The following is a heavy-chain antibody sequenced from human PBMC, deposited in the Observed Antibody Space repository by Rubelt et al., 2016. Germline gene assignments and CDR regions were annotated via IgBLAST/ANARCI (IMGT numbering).Heavy chain of an antibody. CDR1: GYTFTGYY. CDR3: ARDNCGGDCYYRVYGMDV. J-gene: IGHJ6*02. Sequence: QVQLVQSGAEVKKPGASVKVSCKASGYTFTGYYMHWVRQAPGQGLEWMGRINPNSGGTNYAQKVQGRVTMTRDTSISTAYMELSRLRSDDTAVYYCARDNCGGDCYYRVYGMDVWGQGTTVTVSS. D-gene: IGHD2-21*02. CDR2: INPNSGGT. V-gene: IGHV1-2*06.